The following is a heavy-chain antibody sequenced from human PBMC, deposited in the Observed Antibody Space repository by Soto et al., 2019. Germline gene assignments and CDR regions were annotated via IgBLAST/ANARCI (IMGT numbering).Heavy chain of an antibody. Sequence: PSETLSLTCTVSGGSISSGGYYWSWIRQHPGKGLEWIGYIYYSGSTYYNPSLKSRVTISVDTSKNQFSLKLSSVTAADTAVYYCASLRDSTYYFDYWXQGTLVTVSS. CDR1: GGSISSGGYY. J-gene: IGHJ4*02. V-gene: IGHV4-31*03. D-gene: IGHD6-13*01. CDR2: IYYSGST. CDR3: ASLRDSTYYFDY.